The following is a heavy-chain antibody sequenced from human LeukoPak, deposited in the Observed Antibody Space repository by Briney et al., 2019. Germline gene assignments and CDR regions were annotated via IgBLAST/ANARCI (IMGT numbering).Heavy chain of an antibody. J-gene: IGHJ4*02. CDR2: VNPISGST. CDR3: ARGHIDY. V-gene: IGHV1-2*02. CDR1: GYTFTGYY. Sequence: ASVKVSCKASGYTFTGYYIHWVRQAPGQGLEWMGWVNPISGSTKYAQNIQGRVTMTRDTSISTAYMELSSLRSDDTAVYYCARGHIDYWGQGTLVTVSS.